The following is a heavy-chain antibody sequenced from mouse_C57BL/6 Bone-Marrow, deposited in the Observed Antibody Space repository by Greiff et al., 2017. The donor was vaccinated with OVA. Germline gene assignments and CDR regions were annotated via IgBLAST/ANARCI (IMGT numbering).Heavy chain of an antibody. CDR1: GYAFSSYW. Sequence: QVQLQQSGAELVKPGASVKISCKASGYAFSSYWMNWVKQRPGKGLEWIGQIYPGDGDTNYNGKFKGKATLTADKSSSTAYMQLSSLTSEDSAVYFCARCYYSNHIDYWGQGTTLTVSS. V-gene: IGHV1-80*01. CDR3: ARCYYSNHIDY. D-gene: IGHD2-5*01. J-gene: IGHJ2*01. CDR2: IYPGDGDT.